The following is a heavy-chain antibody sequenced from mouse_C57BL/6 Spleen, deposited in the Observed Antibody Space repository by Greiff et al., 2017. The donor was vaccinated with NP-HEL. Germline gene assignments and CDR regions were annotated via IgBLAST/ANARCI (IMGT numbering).Heavy chain of an antibody. CDR2: INPGSGGT. D-gene: IGHD2-4*01. Sequence: VQGVESGAELVRPGTSVKVSCKASGYAFTNYLIEWVKQRPGQGLEWIGVINPGSGGTNYNEKFKGKATLTADKSSSTAYMQLSSLTSEDSAVYFCARRLDYDYAWFAYWGQGTLVTVSA. J-gene: IGHJ3*01. CDR1: GYAFTNYL. CDR3: ARRLDYDYAWFAY. V-gene: IGHV1-54*01.